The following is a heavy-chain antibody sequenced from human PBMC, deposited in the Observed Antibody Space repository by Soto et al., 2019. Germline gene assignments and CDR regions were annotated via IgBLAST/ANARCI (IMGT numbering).Heavy chain of an antibody. J-gene: IGHJ5*02. CDR1: GFTFDDYA. CDR2: ISWNSGSI. D-gene: IGHD3-3*01. V-gene: IGHV3-9*01. CDR3: AKGFFFYDFWSGYPEGDNWFDP. Sequence: GGSLRLSCAASGFTFDDYAMHWVRQAPGKGLEWVSGISWNSGSIGYADSVKGRFTISRDNAKNSLYLQMNSLRAEDTALYYCAKGFFFYDFWSGYPEGDNWFDPWGQGTLVTVSS.